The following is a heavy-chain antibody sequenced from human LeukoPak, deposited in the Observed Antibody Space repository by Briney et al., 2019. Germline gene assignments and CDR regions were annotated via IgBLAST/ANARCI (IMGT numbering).Heavy chain of an antibody. J-gene: IGHJ4*02. CDR2: IYSGGST. CDR1: GFTVSSNY. V-gene: IGHV3-53*01. CDR3: ARDLNWETY. D-gene: IGHD7-27*01. Sequence: GGSLRLSCAASGFTVSSNYMSWVRQAPGKGLEWVSVIYSGGSTYYADSVKGRFTISRDNSKNTVYLQMNRLRPEDTAVYYCARDLNWETYWGQGTLVTVSS.